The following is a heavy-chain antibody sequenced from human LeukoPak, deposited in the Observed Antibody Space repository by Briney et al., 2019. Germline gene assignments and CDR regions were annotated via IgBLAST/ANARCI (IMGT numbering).Heavy chain of an antibody. CDR2: IRQDESNK. CDR1: GFTFSSYG. Sequence: GGSLRLACVASGFTFSSYGMHWVRQAPGKGLEWVACIRQDESNKFYADSVKGRFTISRDNAKNTVYVQMSSLRPEDTALYYCAKQMVERQQDYYMDVWGKGTSVTVSS. V-gene: IGHV3-30*02. CDR3: AKQMVERQQDYYMDV. D-gene: IGHD2-15*01. J-gene: IGHJ6*03.